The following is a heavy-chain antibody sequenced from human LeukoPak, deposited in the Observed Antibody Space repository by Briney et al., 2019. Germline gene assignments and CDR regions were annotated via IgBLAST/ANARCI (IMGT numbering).Heavy chain of an antibody. CDR2: ISYDGSNK. J-gene: IGHJ4*02. D-gene: IGHD3-22*01. CDR1: GFTFSSYA. CDR3: AREAKITMIVVGLDY. V-gene: IGHV3-30*01. Sequence: GGSLRLSCAASGFTFSSYAMHWVRQAPGKGLEWVAVISYDGSNKYYADSVKGRFTISRDNSKNTLYLQMNSLRAEDTAVYYCAREAKITMIVVGLDYWGQGTLVTVSS.